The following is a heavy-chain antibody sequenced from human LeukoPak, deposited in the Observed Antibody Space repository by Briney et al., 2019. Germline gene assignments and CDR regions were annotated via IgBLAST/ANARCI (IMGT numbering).Heavy chain of an antibody. CDR1: GFTFNSYA. CDR2: TSGSGGTT. J-gene: IGHJ4*02. CDR3: ARRIGGANNFDY. V-gene: IGHV3-23*01. Sequence: GGSLRLSCAASGFTFNSYAMSWVRQAPGKGLEWVSVTSGSGGTTYYADSVKGRFTVSRDNTKNTLYLQMNSLRDEDTAVYYCARRIGGANNFDYWGQGTLVTVSS. D-gene: IGHD1-26*01.